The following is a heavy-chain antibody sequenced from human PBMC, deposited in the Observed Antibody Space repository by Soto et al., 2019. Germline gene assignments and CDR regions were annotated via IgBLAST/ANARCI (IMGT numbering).Heavy chain of an antibody. CDR2: IDWDEHK. CDR3: ALFFFQAEDGIRDYLPVSAFMLNRSSDL. V-gene: IGHV2-70*11. D-gene: IGHD3-9*01. Sequence: VRCIRQPPGKALEWLARIDWDEHKDYSTSLKTRLTISKDTSNNQVVLTMTNMDPVDTATYYCALFFFQAEDGIRDYLPVSAFMLNRSSDL. J-gene: IGHJ2*01.